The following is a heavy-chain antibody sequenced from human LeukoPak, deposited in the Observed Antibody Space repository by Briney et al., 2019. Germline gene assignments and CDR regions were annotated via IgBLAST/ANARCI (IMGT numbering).Heavy chain of an antibody. D-gene: IGHD2-2*01. J-gene: IGHJ5*02. V-gene: IGHV1-69*13. CDR3: ARDRGSTSYNWFDP. CDR2: IIPIFGTA. CDR1: GYTFTGYY. Sequence: SVKVSCKASGYTFTGYYMHWVRQAPGQGLEWMGGIIPIFGTANYAQKFQGRVTITADESTSTAYMELSSLRSEDTAVYYCARDRGSTSYNWFDPWGQGTLVTVSS.